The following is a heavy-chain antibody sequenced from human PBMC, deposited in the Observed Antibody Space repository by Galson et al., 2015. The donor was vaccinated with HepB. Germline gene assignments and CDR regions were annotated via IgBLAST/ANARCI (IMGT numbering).Heavy chain of an antibody. CDR3: LTEGQDY. CDR2: MDPGSGNT. CDR1: GYPFTEYD. Sequence: SVKVSCKASGYPFTEYDINWVRRATGQGLEWMGWMDPGSGNTDYSQRFQGRVSMTRDTSIRTAHMELTNLISNDTAVYCCLTEGQDYWGQGTLVTVSS. V-gene: IGHV1-8*01. J-gene: IGHJ4*02.